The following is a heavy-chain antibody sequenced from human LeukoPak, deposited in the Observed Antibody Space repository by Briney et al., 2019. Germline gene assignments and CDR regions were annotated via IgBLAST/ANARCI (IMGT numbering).Heavy chain of an antibody. J-gene: IGHJ6*04. CDR2: INLNSGGT. Sequence: AAVKVSCKASAYTFTCYYMHWVGQAQGQGMEWMGWINLNSGGTNYAQKDQGRVNMTRDTSISKANMELRRMSCDETDPYYFSRARIAVAGINVWGKGTTVTVSS. V-gene: IGHV1-2*02. CDR1: AYTFTCYY. CDR3: SRARIAVAGINV. D-gene: IGHD6-19*01.